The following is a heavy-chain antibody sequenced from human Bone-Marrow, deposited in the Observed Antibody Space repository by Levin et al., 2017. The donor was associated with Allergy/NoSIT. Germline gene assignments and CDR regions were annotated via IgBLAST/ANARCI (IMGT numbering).Heavy chain of an antibody. CDR2: VYFSGVT. V-gene: IGHV4-39*01. CDR3: AEQSDGWFAYFDS. CDR1: GGSVSSANSY. D-gene: IGHD6-19*01. J-gene: IGHJ4*02. Sequence: PSETLSLTCTVSGGSVSSANSYWAWIRQPPGKGLEWIGTVYFSGVTYYSPSLKSRASISIDTSENQFSLQLASVTAADTAVYYCAEQSDGWFAYFDSWGQETLVTVSS.